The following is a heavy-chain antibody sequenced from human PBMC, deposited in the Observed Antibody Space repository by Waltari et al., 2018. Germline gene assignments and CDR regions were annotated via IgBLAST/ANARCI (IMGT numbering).Heavy chain of an antibody. CDR1: GYTFTGYS. CDR2: INPNSGGT. V-gene: IGHV1-2*02. D-gene: IGHD5-12*01. CDR3: ARDQRYSGYDWLAVAANFDY. Sequence: QVQLVQSGAEVKKPGASVKVSCKASGYTFTGYSMHWVRQAPGHGLGWMGWINPNSGGTNYAQKFQGRVTMTRDTSISTAYMELSRLRSDDTAVYYCARDQRYSGYDWLAVAANFDYWGQGTLVTVSS. J-gene: IGHJ4*02.